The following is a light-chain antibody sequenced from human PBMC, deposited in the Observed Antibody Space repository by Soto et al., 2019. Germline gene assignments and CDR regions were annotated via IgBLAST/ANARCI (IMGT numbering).Light chain of an antibody. V-gene: IGKV1-39*01. CDR3: QQSHSLPLT. CDR2: AAS. CDR1: QDIVTY. Sequence: DIQMTQSPSSLSASRGDSVTITCRASQDIVTYLSWYQQKPGKAPELLIYAASSLQRGVPSRFSGSGSGTAFTLTISSLQPEDFATYYCQQSHSLPLTFGGGTRVEIK. J-gene: IGKJ4*01.